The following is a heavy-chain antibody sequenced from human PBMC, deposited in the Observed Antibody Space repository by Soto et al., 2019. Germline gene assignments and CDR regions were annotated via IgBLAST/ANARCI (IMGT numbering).Heavy chain of an antibody. J-gene: IGHJ4*02. CDR3: ARDRRRGAIDY. Sequence: QVQLQESGPGLVKPSQTLSLTCTVSGGSISSGGYYWSWIRQHPGKGLEWIGYIYYIGSTYYNTSLKSRVTISVDTSKNQFSLKLSSVTAADTAVYYCARDRRRGAIDYWGQGTLVTVSS. CDR2: IYYIGST. CDR1: GGSISSGGYY. V-gene: IGHV4-31*03. D-gene: IGHD1-26*01.